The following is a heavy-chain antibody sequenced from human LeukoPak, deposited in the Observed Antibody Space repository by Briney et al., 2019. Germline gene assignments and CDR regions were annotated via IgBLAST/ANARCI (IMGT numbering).Heavy chain of an antibody. J-gene: IGHJ5*02. Sequence: SETLSLTCTVSGYSISSGYDWGWIRQPPGKGLEWIGSVYHSGTYYNPSLKSRVTISVDMSKNHFSLRLSSVTAADTAVYYCARQRSTNCFDPWGQGTLVTVSS. D-gene: IGHD5/OR15-5a*01. CDR1: GYSISSGYD. V-gene: IGHV4-38-2*02. CDR3: ARQRSTNCFDP. CDR2: VYHSGT.